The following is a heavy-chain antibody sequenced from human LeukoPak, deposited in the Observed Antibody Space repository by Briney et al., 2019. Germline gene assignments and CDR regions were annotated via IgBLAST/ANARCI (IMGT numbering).Heavy chain of an antibody. J-gene: IGHJ3*02. Sequence: GGSLRLSCAGSGFSFTSYAMHWVRQAPGKGLEWVAVISFDGNHKYYADSVKGQFIISRDNSKNTLYLQMNSLRAEDTAVYYCARERRVWGSRLRDAFDIWGQGTMVTVSS. CDR3: ARERRVWGSRLRDAFDI. CDR1: GFSFTSYA. V-gene: IGHV3-30*04. CDR2: ISFDGNHK. D-gene: IGHD3-16*01.